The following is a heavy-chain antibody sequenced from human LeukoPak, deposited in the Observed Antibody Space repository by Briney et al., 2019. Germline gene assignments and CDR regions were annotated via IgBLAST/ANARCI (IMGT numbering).Heavy chain of an antibody. V-gene: IGHV3-30*03. Sequence: PGRSLRLSCAASGFTFSSYGMHWVRQAPGKGLEWVAVISYDGSNKYYADSVKGRFTISRDNSKNTLYLQMNSLRAEDTAVYYCARSPLGYCSSTSCSPDLDYWGQGTLVTVSS. D-gene: IGHD2-2*01. CDR1: GFTFSSYG. CDR2: ISYDGSNK. CDR3: ARSPLGYCSSTSCSPDLDY. J-gene: IGHJ4*02.